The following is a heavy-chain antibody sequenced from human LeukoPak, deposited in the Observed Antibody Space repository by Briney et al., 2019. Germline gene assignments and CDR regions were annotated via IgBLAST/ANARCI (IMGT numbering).Heavy chain of an antibody. J-gene: IGHJ6*03. CDR2: IGTTTTM. V-gene: IGHV3-48*01. D-gene: IGHD4/OR15-4a*01. CDR3: ARRGADSYYYYMDV. Sequence: PGGSLRLSCAASGFTFSNYRMNWVRQSPEKGLEWIAFIGTTTTMYYADSVKGRFTISRDNAKNSLYLQMNSLTVEDTAVYYCARRGADSYYYYMDVWGRGTTVIDSS. CDR1: GFTFSNYR.